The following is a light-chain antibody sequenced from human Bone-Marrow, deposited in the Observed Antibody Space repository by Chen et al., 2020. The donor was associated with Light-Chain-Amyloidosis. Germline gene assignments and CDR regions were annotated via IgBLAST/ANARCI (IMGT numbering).Light chain of an antibody. V-gene: IGLV2-14*01. J-gene: IGLJ1*01. Sequence: QSALTQPASVSGSPGPSITISCTGTSSDVGGDNHVSWYQQHPDKAPKLMIYEVTNRPSWVPDRFSGSKSDNRSSLTISGLQTEDEADYFCSSYTITNTLVFGSGTRVTVL. CDR2: EVT. CDR1: SSDVGGDNH. CDR3: SSYTITNTLV.